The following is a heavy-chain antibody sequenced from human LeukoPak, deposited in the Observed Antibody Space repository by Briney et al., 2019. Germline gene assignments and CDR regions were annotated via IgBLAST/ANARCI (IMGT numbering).Heavy chain of an antibody. CDR2: ISGSGGST. V-gene: IGHV3-23*01. CDR3: AKTSEPNDRVTTSDY. CDR1: GFTFSSYA. D-gene: IGHD4-17*01. Sequence: SGGSLRFSCAASGFTFSSYAMSWVRQAPGKGLEWVSAISGSGGSTYYADSVKGRFTISRDNSKNTLYLQMNSLRAEDTAVYYCAKTSEPNDRVTTSDYWGQGTLVTVSS. J-gene: IGHJ4*02.